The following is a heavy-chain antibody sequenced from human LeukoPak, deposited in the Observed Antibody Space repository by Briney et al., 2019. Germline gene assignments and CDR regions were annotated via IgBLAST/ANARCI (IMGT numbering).Heavy chain of an antibody. D-gene: IGHD1-26*01. CDR3: VKDRWELPDAFDI. CDR1: GFTFSSYA. V-gene: IGHV3-64D*06. Sequence: LGGSLRLSCSASGFTFSSYAMHWVRQAPGKGLEYVSAISSNGGSTYYADSVKGRFTISRDNSKNTLYLQMSSLRAEDTAVYYCVKDRWELPDAFDIWGQGTMVTVSS. CDR2: ISSNGGST. J-gene: IGHJ3*02.